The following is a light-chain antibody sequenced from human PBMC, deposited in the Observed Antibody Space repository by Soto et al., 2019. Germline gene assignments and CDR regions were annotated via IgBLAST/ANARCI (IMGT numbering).Light chain of an antibody. Sequence: EIVMTQSPATLSVSPGEGVTLFCRASQNIGTNLAWYQQKPGQAPRLLIYGASSRATGIPDRFSGSGSGTDFTLTISRLEPEDFAVYYCQQYGSSPRTFGQGTKVDIK. CDR1: QNIGTN. V-gene: IGKV3-20*01. CDR3: QQYGSSPRT. CDR2: GAS. J-gene: IGKJ1*01.